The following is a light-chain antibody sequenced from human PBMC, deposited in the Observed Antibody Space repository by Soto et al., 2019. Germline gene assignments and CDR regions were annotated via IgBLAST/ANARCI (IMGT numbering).Light chain of an antibody. CDR2: GVS. V-gene: IGKV3-15*01. CDR3: KQYGYWPLT. J-gene: IGKJ4*01. CDR1: QSVRSTY. Sequence: EIVMTQSPVTLSVAPGERATLSCRASQSVRSTYLAWYQQKPCQAPRLRIFGVSNRAAGIPARFSGSGSGTEFTLTISSLQSEDFAVYYCKQYGYWPLTFGGGTKVEIK.